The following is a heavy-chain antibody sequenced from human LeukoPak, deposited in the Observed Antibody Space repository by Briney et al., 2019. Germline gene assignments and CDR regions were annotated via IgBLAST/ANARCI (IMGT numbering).Heavy chain of an antibody. Sequence: GRSLRLSCAASGFTFSSYAMHWVRQAPGKGLEWVAVISYDGSNKYYADSVKGRFTISRDNSKNTLYLQMNSLRAEDTAVYYCATEEFDYGAREPWSPSPQ. CDR1: GFTFSSYA. CDR3: ATEEFDY. CDR2: ISYDGSNK. V-gene: IGHV3-30-3*01. J-gene: IGHJ4*02.